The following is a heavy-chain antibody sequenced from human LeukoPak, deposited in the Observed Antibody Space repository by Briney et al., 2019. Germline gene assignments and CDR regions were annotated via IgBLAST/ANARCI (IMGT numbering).Heavy chain of an antibody. CDR2: ISAYNGNT. Sequence: ASVKVSCKASGYSFTTYGINCVRQAPGQGLEWMGWISAYNGNTNYAQKLQGRVTMTTDTSTSTAYMELRSLRSDDTAVYYCARDMIAVRPNWFDPWGQGTLVTVSS. CDR3: ARDMIAVRPNWFDP. CDR1: GYSFTTYG. D-gene: IGHD6-6*01. V-gene: IGHV1-18*01. J-gene: IGHJ5*02.